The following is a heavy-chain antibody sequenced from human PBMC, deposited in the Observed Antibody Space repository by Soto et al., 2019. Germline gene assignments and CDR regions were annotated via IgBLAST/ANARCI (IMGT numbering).Heavy chain of an antibody. V-gene: IGHV1-2*02. CDR2: INPTSGGT. CDR1: GYTFTGYY. CDR3: ARSLPGGSSSYNWFDP. D-gene: IGHD6-6*01. Sequence: AAVQVSCKASGYTFTGYYMHWVRQAPGQGLEWMGWINPTSGGTNYAHKFQGRVTMTRDTSISTAYMELSRLRPDDTAVYYCARSLPGGSSSYNWFDPWGQGTLVTVSS. J-gene: IGHJ5*02.